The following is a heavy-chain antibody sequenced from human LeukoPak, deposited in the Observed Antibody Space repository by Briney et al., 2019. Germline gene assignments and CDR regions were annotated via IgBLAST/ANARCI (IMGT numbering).Heavy chain of an antibody. V-gene: IGHV1-18*01. Sequence: GASVKVSCKASGYTFTSYGISWVRQAPGQGLEWMGWISAYNGNTNYAQKLQGRVTMTTDTSTSTAYMELRSLRSEDTAVYYCARDRSVLLSGEFEDWGQGTLVTVSS. CDR3: ARDRSVLLSGEFED. CDR2: ISAYNGNT. D-gene: IGHD3-10*01. J-gene: IGHJ4*02. CDR1: GYTFTSYG.